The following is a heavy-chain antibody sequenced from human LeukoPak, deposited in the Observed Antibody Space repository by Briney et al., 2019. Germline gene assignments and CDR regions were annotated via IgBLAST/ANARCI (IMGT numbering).Heavy chain of an antibody. D-gene: IGHD7-27*01. CDR3: ARSTSNWEPDY. Sequence: PGGSLRLSCAASGFTFSNYAMSWVRQAPGKGLEWVSSISSSSSYIYYADSVKGRFTISRDNAKNSLYLQMNSPRAEDTAVYYCARSTSNWEPDYWGQGTPVTVSS. CDR1: GFTFSNYA. V-gene: IGHV3-21*01. CDR2: ISSSSSYI. J-gene: IGHJ4*02.